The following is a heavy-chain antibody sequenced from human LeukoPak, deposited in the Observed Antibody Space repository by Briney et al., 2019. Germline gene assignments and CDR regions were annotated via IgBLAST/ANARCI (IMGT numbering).Heavy chain of an antibody. Sequence: GGSLRLSCTVSGFTVSTNSMSWVRQAPGKGLEWVAFIRSDGYHTYYADSVKGRFTITRDNSKNTLYLQMNSLRLEDMAVYYCAKPSGSVVDYWGRGTRVTVSS. V-gene: IGHV3-30*02. CDR2: IRSDGYHT. CDR3: AKPSGSVVDY. CDR1: GFTVSTNS. D-gene: IGHD1-26*01. J-gene: IGHJ4*02.